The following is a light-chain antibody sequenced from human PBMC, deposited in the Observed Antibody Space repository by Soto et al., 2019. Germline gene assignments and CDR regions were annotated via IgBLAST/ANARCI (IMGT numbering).Light chain of an antibody. J-gene: IGKJ1*01. V-gene: IGKV1-39*01. CDR2: AAS. Sequence: DIQMTQSPSSLSASVGDRVTITCRASQSISSYLNWYQQKPGKAPNLLIYAASSLQSGVPSRFSGGGSGTDFTLTISSLQPEDFATYYCQQSYGTPRTFGQGTKVEIK. CDR1: QSISSY. CDR3: QQSYGTPRT.